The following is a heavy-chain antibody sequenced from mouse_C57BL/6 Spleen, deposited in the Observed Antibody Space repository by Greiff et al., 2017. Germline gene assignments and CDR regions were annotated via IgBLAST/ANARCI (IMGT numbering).Heavy chain of an antibody. CDR2: IDPNSGGT. D-gene: IGHD2-1*01. CDR3: ARDYYDNYVDVWFAH. Sequence: VQLQQSGAELVKPGASVKLSCKASGYTFTSYWMHWVKQRPGRGLEWIGSIDPNSGGTKYNEKVKSKATMTVDKPSSTAYMQLSSLTSEDSAVYDCARDYYDNYVDVWFAHWGQGTLVTVSA. V-gene: IGHV1-72*01. CDR1: GYTFTSYW. J-gene: IGHJ3*01.